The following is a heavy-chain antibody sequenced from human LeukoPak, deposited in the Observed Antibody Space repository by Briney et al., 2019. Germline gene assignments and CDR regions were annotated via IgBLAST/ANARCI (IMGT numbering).Heavy chain of an antibody. CDR3: AKGRTLEGGSTRSYDY. J-gene: IGHJ4*02. CDR2: ISANGGDT. D-gene: IGHD2/OR15-2a*01. CDR1: GFTFTSYS. Sequence: PGGSLRLSCAASGFTFTSYSMSWVRQAPGKGLEWVSVISANGGDTFYADSVKGRFTISRDNYKNTLYLQMNSLRVEDTAVYYCAKGRTLEGGSTRSYDYWGQGTLVTVSS. V-gene: IGHV3-23*01.